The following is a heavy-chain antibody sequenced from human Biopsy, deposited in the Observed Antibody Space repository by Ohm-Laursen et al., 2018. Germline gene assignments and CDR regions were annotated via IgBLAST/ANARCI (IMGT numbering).Heavy chain of an antibody. Sequence: TLSLTCAVYGGSLSGYYWNWIRQSLGKGLEWIGEINHRGFTSNNPSLKSRVTISVDTSKNQFSLKLGSVTAADTAVYYCAKNLAVSSYALDIWGQGTMVTVSS. J-gene: IGHJ3*02. D-gene: IGHD2/OR15-2a*01. V-gene: IGHV4-34*01. CDR1: GGSLSGYY. CDR3: AKNLAVSSYALDI. CDR2: INHRGFT.